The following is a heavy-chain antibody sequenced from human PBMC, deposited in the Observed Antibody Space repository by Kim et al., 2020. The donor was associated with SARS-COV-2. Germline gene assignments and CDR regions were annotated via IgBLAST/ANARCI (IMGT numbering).Heavy chain of an antibody. CDR1: GFTFSSYA. J-gene: IGHJ1*01. CDR2: ISYDGSNK. V-gene: IGHV3-30-3*01. Sequence: GGSLRLSCAASGFTFSSYAMHWVRQAPGKGLEWVAVISYDGSNKYYADSVKGRFTISRDNSKNTLYLQMNSLRAEDTAVYYCARERYSGSPGDPFQHWGQGTLVTVSS. CDR3: ARERYSGSPGDPFQH. D-gene: IGHD1-26*01.